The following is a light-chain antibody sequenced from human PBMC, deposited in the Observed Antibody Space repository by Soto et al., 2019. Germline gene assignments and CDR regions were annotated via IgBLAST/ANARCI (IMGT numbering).Light chain of an antibody. CDR3: QQYHSYPVT. J-gene: IGKJ4*01. Sequence: DIQMTQSPSSLSASVGDTVTITCRASQGIHDFLAWFQQKPAKAPKPLISAASSLQSGVPSQFSGSGSDRDFTLTIISLQPEDSATYYCQQYHSYPVTFGGGTKVEIK. CDR2: AAS. CDR1: QGIHDF. V-gene: IGKV1-16*02.